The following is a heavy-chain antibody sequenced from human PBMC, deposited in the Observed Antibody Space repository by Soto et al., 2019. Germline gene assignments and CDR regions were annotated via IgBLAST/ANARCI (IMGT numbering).Heavy chain of an antibody. Sequence: EVQVLESGGGLVQPGGSLRLSCEGSGFTVSSHAMTWIRQAPGKGPEWVSTVTADGGTYYADSVKGRFAMSRDTSENTLDLQMNGLGAADTAAYYCAPHVSCSGGSCQYDAFAIRGQGTMVTVSS. CDR1: GFTVSSHA. CDR2: VTADGGT. CDR3: APHVSCSGGSCQYDAFAI. D-gene: IGHD2-15*01. V-gene: IGHV3-23*01. J-gene: IGHJ3*02.